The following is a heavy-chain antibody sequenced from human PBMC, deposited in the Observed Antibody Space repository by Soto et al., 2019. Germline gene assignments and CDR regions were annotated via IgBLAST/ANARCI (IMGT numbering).Heavy chain of an antibody. CDR2: IYYSGST. Sequence: PSETLSLTCTVSGGSISSYYWSWIRQPPGKGLEWIGYIYYSGSTNYNPSLKSRVTISVDTSKNQFSLKLSSVTAADTAVYYCARGLLYDSSGYYFRYFDYWGQGSLVTVSS. CDR1: GGSISSYY. J-gene: IGHJ4*02. D-gene: IGHD3-22*01. CDR3: ARGLLYDSSGYYFRYFDY. V-gene: IGHV4-59*01.